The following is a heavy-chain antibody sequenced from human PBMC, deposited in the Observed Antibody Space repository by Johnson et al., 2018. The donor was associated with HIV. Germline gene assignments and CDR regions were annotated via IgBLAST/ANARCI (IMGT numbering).Heavy chain of an antibody. CDR1: GFTFSSYA. V-gene: IGHV3-30*14. J-gene: IGHJ3*02. CDR2: ISFDGSNK. D-gene: IGHD5-24*01. CDR3: ARACRDGYTCDAFDI. Sequence: QLVESGGGVVQPGRSLRLSCAASGFTFSSYAMHWVRQAPGKGLEWAAVISFDGSNKYFADSVKGRFTISRDNSKNTLYLQMNSLRAEDTAVYYCARACRDGYTCDAFDIWGQGTMVTVSS.